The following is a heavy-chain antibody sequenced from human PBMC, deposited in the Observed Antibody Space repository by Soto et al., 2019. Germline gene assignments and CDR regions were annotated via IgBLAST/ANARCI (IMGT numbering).Heavy chain of an antibody. V-gene: IGHV4-30-4*02. CDR1: GDSIISGEYY. CDR2: IYYSDIT. CDR3: ARAPVPLGVWFGELSGDYYYYGMDV. D-gene: IGHD3-10*01. Sequence: SETLSLTCTVSGDSIISGEYYWSWIRQAPGKGLEWIGLIYYSDITDYNPSLKDRVAISMDTSKNQFSLSLTSVTAADTAVYYCARAPVPLGVWFGELSGDYYYYGMDVWGQGTTVTVSS. J-gene: IGHJ6*02.